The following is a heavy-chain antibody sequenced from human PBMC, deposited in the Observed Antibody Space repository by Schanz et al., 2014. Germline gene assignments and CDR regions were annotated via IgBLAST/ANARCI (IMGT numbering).Heavy chain of an antibody. CDR1: GFTLSSYS. J-gene: IGHJ4*02. D-gene: IGHD1-26*01. V-gene: IGHV3-48*01. CDR3: ARGGSGSHYRLDY. CDR2: ISGSSRTI. Sequence: VRLVESGGGVVQPGRSLRLSCAASGFTLSSYSMNWVRQAPGKGLEWVSYISGSSRTIYYADSMKGRFTVSRDNAENALYLQMNSLRAEGTGLYFCARGGSGSHYRLDYWGQGTLVTVSS.